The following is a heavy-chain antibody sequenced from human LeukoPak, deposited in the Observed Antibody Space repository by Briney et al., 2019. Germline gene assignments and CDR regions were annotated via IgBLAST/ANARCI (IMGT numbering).Heavy chain of an antibody. CDR2: ISYDGSNT. CDR1: GFTFGSHA. D-gene: IGHD1-26*01. V-gene: IGHV3-30*01. J-gene: IGHJ4*02. CDR3: ARALPSGSWDY. Sequence: PGRSLRLACAASGFTFGSHAMLWVRQAPGKVLEWVTHISYDGSNTYHADSVQGRFTISRDNSKNTLYLQMNSLRAEDTAVYYCARALPSGSWDYWGQGTLVTVSS.